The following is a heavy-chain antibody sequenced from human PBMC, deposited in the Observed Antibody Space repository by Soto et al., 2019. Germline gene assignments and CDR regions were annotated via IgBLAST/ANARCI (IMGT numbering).Heavy chain of an antibody. V-gene: IGHV4-59*01. CDR2: VYFSGST. J-gene: IGHJ4*02. D-gene: IGHD3-22*01. CDR3: AAYDSEGYFDY. CDR1: GASITNFH. Sequence: PETLSLTCTVSGASITNFHWIWNQQPPGKGLEWIGSVYFSGSTKYNPSFKSRVTMSIDTAKNESSLRLISVTAADSAAYFCAAYDSEGYFDYWGQGALVTVSS.